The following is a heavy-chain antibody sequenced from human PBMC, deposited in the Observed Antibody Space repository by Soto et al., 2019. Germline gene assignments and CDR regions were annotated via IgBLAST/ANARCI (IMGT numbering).Heavy chain of an antibody. Sequence: QVQLQESGPGLVKPSGTLSLTCAVSSGSISSSNWWSWVRQPPGKGLERIGEIYHSGRTNYNPSLTRRVTISVDKSKNQFALRLCSVTAADTAVYYCASRRRTEYDFWSGYYPSDVDYWGQGTLVTVSS. CDR1: SGSISSSNW. D-gene: IGHD3-3*01. V-gene: IGHV4-4*02. CDR2: IYHSGRT. J-gene: IGHJ4*02. CDR3: ASRRRTEYDFWSGYYPSDVDY.